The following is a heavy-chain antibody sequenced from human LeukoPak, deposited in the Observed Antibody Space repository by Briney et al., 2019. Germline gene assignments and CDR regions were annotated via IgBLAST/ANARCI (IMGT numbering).Heavy chain of an antibody. CDR2: IDWDDGK. V-gene: IGHV2-70*11. Sequence: SGPTLVNPTQTLTLTCTFSGFSLGVEEMSVTWIRQPPGKGLEWLARIDWDDGKYYNTSLRTRLTISRDTSSNQVVLKMTNMDPVDTGTYYCARIRSAAATGDWGPGTLVTVSS. D-gene: IGHD6-13*01. CDR1: GFSLGVEEMS. CDR3: ARIRSAAATGD. J-gene: IGHJ4*02.